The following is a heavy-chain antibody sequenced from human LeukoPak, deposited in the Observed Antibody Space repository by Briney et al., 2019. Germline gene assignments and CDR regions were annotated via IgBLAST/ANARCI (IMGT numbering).Heavy chain of an antibody. D-gene: IGHD6-19*01. J-gene: IGHJ5*02. CDR2: MNPNSGNT. V-gene: IGHV1-8*02. Sequence: ASVKVSCKASVYTFTSYGISWVRQATGQGLEWMGWMNPNSGNTGYTQKFQGRVTMTRNTSISTAYMELSSLRSEDTAVYYCARGRGSGHKENWFDPWGQGTLVTVSS. CDR1: VYTFTSYG. CDR3: ARGRGSGHKENWFDP.